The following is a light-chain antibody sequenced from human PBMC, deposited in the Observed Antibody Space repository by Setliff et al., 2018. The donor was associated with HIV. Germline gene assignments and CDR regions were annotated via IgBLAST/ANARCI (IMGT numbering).Light chain of an antibody. CDR1: SSDVGGYNY. V-gene: IGLV2-11*01. CDR3: CSYAGCPDG. Sequence: LTQPRSVSGSPGQPVTISCTGTSSDVGGYNYVSWYQQHPGKAPKLIIYEGSERPSGVSNRFSGSKSGNTASLTISGLQADDEADYYCCSYAGCPDGFGTGTKGTVL. J-gene: IGLJ1*01. CDR2: EGS.